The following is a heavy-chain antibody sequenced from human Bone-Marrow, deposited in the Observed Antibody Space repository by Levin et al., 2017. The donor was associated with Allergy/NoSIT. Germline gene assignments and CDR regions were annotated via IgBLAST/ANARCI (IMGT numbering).Heavy chain of an antibody. V-gene: IGHV3-30*18. D-gene: IGHD3-9*01. CDR2: LSYDGRNE. CDR3: AKEAPSLRDFDKTGDAFDA. CDR1: GFTFRTYA. J-gene: IGHJ3*01. Sequence: GGSLRLSCTASGFTFRTYALHWVRQAPGKGLEWVAVLSYDGRNEFYADSVKGRFTISRDNSKSTLYLQMNSLRPEDTAVYYCAKEAPSLRDFDKTGDAFDAWGQGTLVTVSS.